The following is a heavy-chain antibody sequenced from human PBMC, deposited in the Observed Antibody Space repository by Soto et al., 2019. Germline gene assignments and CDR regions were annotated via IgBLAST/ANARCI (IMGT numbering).Heavy chain of an antibody. CDR2: IYYSGST. CDR1: GGSVSSGSHY. V-gene: IGHV4-61*01. Sequence: PSETLSLTCTVSGGSVSSGSHYWSWIRQPPGKGLEWIGYIYYSGSTNYNPSLKSRITISVDTSKSQFSLKLNSVTPADTAVYYCAGGYTTGPTEYWGQGTLVTVSS. J-gene: IGHJ4*02. CDR3: AGGYTTGPTEY. D-gene: IGHD6-19*01.